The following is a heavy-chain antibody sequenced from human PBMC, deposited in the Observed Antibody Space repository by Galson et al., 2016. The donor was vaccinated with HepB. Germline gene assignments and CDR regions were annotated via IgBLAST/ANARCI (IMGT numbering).Heavy chain of an antibody. CDR2: DSMDGRRK. J-gene: IGHJ4*02. V-gene: IGHV3-30*18. CDR3: AKRHEYCPPVGCSVDY. Sequence: SLRLSCAASGFTFSQRGMHWVRQAPGKGLEWVAADSMDGRRKFYADSVKGRFTISRDNSNNMLFLTMSSLRFEDTAVYYCAKRHEYCPPVGCSVDYWGQGTLVSVSS. D-gene: IGHD2/OR15-2a*01. CDR1: GFTFSQRG.